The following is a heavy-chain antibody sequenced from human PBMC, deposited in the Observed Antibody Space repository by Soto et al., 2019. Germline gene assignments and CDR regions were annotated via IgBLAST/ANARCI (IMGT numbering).Heavy chain of an antibody. CDR3: ARSQYCSGGSCYSGQTYYYHGMDV. J-gene: IGHJ6*02. Sequence: PSETLSLTCTVSGGSISSSDYWWGWIRQPPGKGLEWIGSIYYTGSTYYNPSLKSRVIISVDTSKNQFSLRLSSVTAADTAVYYCARSQYCSGGSCYSGQTYYYHGMDVWGQGTTVTVSS. CDR1: GGSISSSDYW. D-gene: IGHD2-15*01. V-gene: IGHV4-39*01. CDR2: IYYTGST.